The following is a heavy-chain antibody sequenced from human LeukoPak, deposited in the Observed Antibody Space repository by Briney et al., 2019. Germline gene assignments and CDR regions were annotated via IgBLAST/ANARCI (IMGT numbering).Heavy chain of an antibody. CDR3: VRGGAGMATTIDY. J-gene: IGHJ4*02. D-gene: IGHD5-24*01. Sequence: GESLKISCKGSGYSFATYWIGWVRQMSGKGLEWMGVIYPGDSDTRYSPSFQGQVTISADKSLSTAYLQWSSLKASDTAMYYCVRGGAGMATTIDYWGQGTLVTVPS. CDR2: IYPGDSDT. V-gene: IGHV5-51*01. CDR1: GYSFATYW.